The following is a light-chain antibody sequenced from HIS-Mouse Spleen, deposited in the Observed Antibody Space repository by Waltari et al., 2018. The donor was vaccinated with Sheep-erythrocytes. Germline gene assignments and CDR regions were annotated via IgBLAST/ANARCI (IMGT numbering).Light chain of an antibody. CDR2: LGS. CDR1: QSLLHSNGYNY. J-gene: IGKJ1*01. Sequence: DIVMTQSPLSLPVTPGEPASIPCRSSQSLLHSNGYNYLDCYLQKPGQSPQLLIYLGSNRASGVPDRFSGSGSGTDFTLKISRVEAEDVGVYYCMQALQTPRTFGQGTKVEIK. CDR3: MQALQTPRT. V-gene: IGKV2-28*01.